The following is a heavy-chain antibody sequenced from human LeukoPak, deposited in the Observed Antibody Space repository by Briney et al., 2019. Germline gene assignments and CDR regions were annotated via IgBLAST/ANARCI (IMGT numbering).Heavy chain of an antibody. CDR1: GFTVSSNY. D-gene: IGHD6-19*01. CDR3: ARETYSSGSFDY. Sequence: PGGSLRLSCAASGFTVSSNYMSWVRQAPGRGLEWVANIKQDGSEKYYVDSVKGRFTISRDNAKNSLYLQMNSLRAEDTAVYYCARETYSSGSFDYWGQGTLVTVFS. J-gene: IGHJ4*02. CDR2: IKQDGSEK. V-gene: IGHV3-7*01.